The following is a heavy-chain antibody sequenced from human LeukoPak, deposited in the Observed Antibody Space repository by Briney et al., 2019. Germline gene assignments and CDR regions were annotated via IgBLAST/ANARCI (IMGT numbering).Heavy chain of an antibody. CDR2: IYSGGST. J-gene: IGHJ4*02. D-gene: IGHD2-2*01. V-gene: IGHV3-53*01. CDR3: ARLGGVPIQYYFDY. CDR1: GFTVSSDY. Sequence: GGSLSRSCAASGFTVSSDYMSWVRQAPGKGLEWVSVIYSGGSTYYADSVKGRFTISRDNSKNALYLQMNRLRAEDTAVYYCARLGGVPIQYYFDYWGQGTLGTVSS.